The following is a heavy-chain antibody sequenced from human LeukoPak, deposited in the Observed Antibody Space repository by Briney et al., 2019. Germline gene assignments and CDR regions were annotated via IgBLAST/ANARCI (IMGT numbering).Heavy chain of an antibody. CDR2: ISSDGSSI. J-gene: IGHJ4*02. CDR3: AREGAALDY. D-gene: IGHD6-6*01. CDR1: GFTFSSHR. V-gene: IGHV3-74*01. Sequence: GRSLRLSCAASGFTFSSHRMYWVRQAPGKGLVWVSRISSDGSSIAYTDSVRGRFTISRDNAKNTLYLQMDSLRVEDTAVYYCAREGAALDYWGQGTLVSVSS.